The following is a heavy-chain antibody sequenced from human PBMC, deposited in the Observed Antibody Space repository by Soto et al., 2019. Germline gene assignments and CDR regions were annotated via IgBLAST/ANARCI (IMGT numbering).Heavy chain of an antibody. CDR1: GASINSNY. D-gene: IGHD3-10*01. CDR2: IYHSGST. V-gene: IGHV4-59*01. J-gene: IGHJ2*01. Sequence: QVQLQESGPGLMKPSETLSLTCTVSGASINSNYWNWLRQPPGQGLEWVGYIYHSGSTKYNPSLTSQVTISIDTSKDQVSLKVSSVAAADTAVYYGAGVGGGFDLWGRGTLVTVSS. CDR3: AGVGGGFDL.